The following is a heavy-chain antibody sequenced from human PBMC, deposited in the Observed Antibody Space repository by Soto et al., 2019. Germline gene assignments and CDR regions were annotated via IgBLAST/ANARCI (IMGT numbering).Heavy chain of an antibody. CDR2: ISGTGDSS. Sequence: PGRSLRLTCAASGFTFGSYAMSWVRQAPGKGLEWVSLISGTGDSSEYANSVKGWFTISRDYSKTTVFSQMNSLRAEDTAVYFCAKDNGNYGSGSFSHWGQGTLVTVSS. CDR3: AKDNGNYGSGSFSH. D-gene: IGHD3-10*01. V-gene: IGHV3-23*01. CDR1: GFTFGSYA. J-gene: IGHJ4*02.